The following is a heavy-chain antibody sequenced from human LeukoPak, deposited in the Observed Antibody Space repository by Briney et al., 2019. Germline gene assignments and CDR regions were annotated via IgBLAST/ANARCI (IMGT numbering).Heavy chain of an antibody. V-gene: IGHV4-38-2*02. CDR1: GGSISSYY. CDR3: ARDSTYCSSTSCYKDFDY. Sequence: PSETLSLTCTVSGGSISSYYWGWIRQPPGKGLEWIGSIYHSGSTYYNPSLKSRVTISVDTSKNQFSLKLSSVTAADTAVYYCARDSTYCSSTSCYKDFDYWGQGTLVTVSS. J-gene: IGHJ4*02. CDR2: IYHSGST. D-gene: IGHD2-2*02.